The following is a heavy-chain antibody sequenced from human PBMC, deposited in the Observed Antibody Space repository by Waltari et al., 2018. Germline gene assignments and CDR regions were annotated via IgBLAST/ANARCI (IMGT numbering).Heavy chain of an antibody. V-gene: IGHV4-4*02. Sequence: QLQLQESGLALVKPSGPLSPTCTVSGDSMSSTYWWNWVRQSPGKGLEWIGQVHGSGRTNYNPSFASRVTVSLDTYNNQFSLKVSFATAADTTVYYCARDRGRGLYLDSWGPGTLVTVS. D-gene: IGHD2-15*01. CDR2: VHGSGRT. CDR3: ARDRGRGLYLDS. J-gene: IGHJ4*02. CDR1: GDSMSSTYW.